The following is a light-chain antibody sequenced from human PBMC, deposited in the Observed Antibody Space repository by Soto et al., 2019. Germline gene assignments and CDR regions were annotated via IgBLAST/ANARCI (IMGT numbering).Light chain of an antibody. CDR3: QQYNSYWT. V-gene: IGKV1-5*01. J-gene: IGKJ1*01. Sequence: DIQMTQSPSTLSASVGDRVTITCRASQTISSWLAWYQQKPGKAPQLLIYDASNLESGVPSRFSGRGSGTEFTLTISSLPPDDFATYYCQQYNSYWTFGQGTKVEIK. CDR1: QTISSW. CDR2: DAS.